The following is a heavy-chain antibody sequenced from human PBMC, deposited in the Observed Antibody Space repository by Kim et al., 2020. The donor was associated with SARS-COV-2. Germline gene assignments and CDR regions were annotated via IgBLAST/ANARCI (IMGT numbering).Heavy chain of an antibody. Sequence: SETLSLTCAVSNGSISGNWWTWVRQPPGKGLEWIGEIYHSGGTTYNPSLRSRVTISVDKPKNQFSLKLSSVTAADTAVYYCARLDSDSGKYFWFDPWG. CDR2: IYHSGGT. D-gene: IGHD1-26*01. CDR3: ARLDSDSGKYFWFDP. CDR1: NGSISGNW. J-gene: IGHJ5*02. V-gene: IGHV4-4*02.